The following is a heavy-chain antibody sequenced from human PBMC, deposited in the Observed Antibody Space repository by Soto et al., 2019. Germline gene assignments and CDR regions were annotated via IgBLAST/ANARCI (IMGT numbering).Heavy chain of an antibody. D-gene: IGHD3-10*01. CDR2: ISASGETI. CDR3: ANGGRSTFGFDY. Sequence: EVQLLESGGGFVQPGGSLRLSCAASGFAFSTSVMAWVRQAPGMGLEWVSVISASGETIGYADSVRGRFTISRDNSENTVYLQMNSLRGDDTALYYCANGGRSTFGFDYWGQGILVTVSS. V-gene: IGHV3-23*01. CDR1: GFAFSTSV. J-gene: IGHJ4*02.